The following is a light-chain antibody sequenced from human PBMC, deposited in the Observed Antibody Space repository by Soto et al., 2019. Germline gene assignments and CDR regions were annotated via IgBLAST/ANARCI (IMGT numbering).Light chain of an antibody. V-gene: IGLV2-14*01. J-gene: IGLJ1*01. CDR2: DVS. CDR1: SSDVGGYNY. Sequence: QSVLTQPASVSGSPGQSITISCTGTSSDVGGYNYVSWYQQHPGKAPKLMIYDVSNRPSGVSNRFSGSKSGNTASLTISGLQAEDEAGYYCSSYTSSSTVFGTATRSPS. CDR3: SSYTSSSTV.